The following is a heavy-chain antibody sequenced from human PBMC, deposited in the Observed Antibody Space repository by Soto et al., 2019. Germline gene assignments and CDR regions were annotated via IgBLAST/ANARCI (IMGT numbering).Heavy chain of an antibody. CDR2: INHSGST. J-gene: IGHJ6*02. Sequence: PSETLSLTCAVYGGSFSGYYWSWIRQPPGKGLEWIGEINHSGSTNYNQSLKSRVTISVDTSKNQFSLKLCSVTAADTAVYYCVSRRATYYYGSGSYGYYYYGMDVWGQGTTVT. CDR3: VSRRATYYYGSGSYGYYYYGMDV. D-gene: IGHD3-10*01. V-gene: IGHV4-34*01. CDR1: GGSFSGYY.